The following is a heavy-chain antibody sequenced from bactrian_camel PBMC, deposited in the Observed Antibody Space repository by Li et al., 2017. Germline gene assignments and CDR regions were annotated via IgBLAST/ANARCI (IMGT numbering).Heavy chain of an antibody. CDR3: ANVRLDYVLGRWDASNY. CDR2: INTGDGST. D-gene: IGHD4*01. Sequence: HVQLVESGGGTVQAGGSLRLSCAASQYTYSSNCVGWFRQAPGKEREGVAAINTGDGSTFYSDSVKGRFTITEDKAKNTVYLQLNSLKTEDMAMYYCANVRLDYVLGRWDASNYWGQGTQVTV. CDR1: QYTYSSNC. J-gene: IGHJ4*01. V-gene: IGHV3S1*01.